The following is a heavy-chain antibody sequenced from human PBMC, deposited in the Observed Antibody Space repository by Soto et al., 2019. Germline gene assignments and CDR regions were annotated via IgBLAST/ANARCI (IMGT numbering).Heavy chain of an antibody. V-gene: IGHV3-7*05. D-gene: IGHD6-6*01. CDR3: ARDRVGYSSSPFDI. Sequence: QLGGSLRLSCAPSGFTFSSYWMSWVRQAPGKGLEWVANIKQDGSEKYYVDSVKGRFTISRDNAKNSLYLQMNSLRAEDTAVYYCARDRVGYSSSPFDIWGQGTMVTVSS. CDR2: IKQDGSEK. CDR1: GFTFSSYW. J-gene: IGHJ3*02.